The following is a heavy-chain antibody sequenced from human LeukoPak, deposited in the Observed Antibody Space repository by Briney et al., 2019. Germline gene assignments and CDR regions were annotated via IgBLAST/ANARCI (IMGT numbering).Heavy chain of an antibody. V-gene: IGHV4-34*01. J-gene: IGHJ5*02. CDR1: GGSFSGYY. D-gene: IGHD6-13*01. CDR2: INHSGST. Sequence: SETLSLTCAVYGGSFSGYYWSWIRQPPGKGLEWIGEINHSGSTNYNPSLKSRVTISVDTSKNQFSLKLSSVTAADTAVYYCATARWGYSSSRGTSWFDPWGQGTLVTVSS. CDR3: ATARWGYSSSRGTSWFDP.